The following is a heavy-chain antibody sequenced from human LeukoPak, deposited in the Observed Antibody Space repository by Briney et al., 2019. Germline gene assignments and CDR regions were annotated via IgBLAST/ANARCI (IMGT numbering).Heavy chain of an antibody. Sequence: GRSLRLSCAASGFTFSSYGMHWVRQAPGKGLEWVAVISYDGSNKYYADSVKGRFTISRDNSKNTLYLQMNSLRAEDTAVYYCARLTTVAGTTFHFDYWGQGTLVTVSS. D-gene: IGHD6-19*01. CDR3: ARLTTVAGTTFHFDY. CDR2: ISYDGSNK. CDR1: GFTFSSYG. V-gene: IGHV3-30*03. J-gene: IGHJ4*02.